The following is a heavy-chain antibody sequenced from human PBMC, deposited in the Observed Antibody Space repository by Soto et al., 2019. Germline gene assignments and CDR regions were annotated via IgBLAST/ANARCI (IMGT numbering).Heavy chain of an antibody. CDR2: IYYSGST. CDR1: GGSISSSSYY. V-gene: IGHV4-39*01. J-gene: IGHJ4*02. Sequence: SETLSLTCTVSGGSISSSSYYWGWIRQPPGKGLEWIGSIYYSGSTYYNPSLKSRVTISVDTSKNQFSLKLSSVTAADTAVYYCARYITIFGVVMEGYFDYWGQGTLVTVSS. CDR3: ARYITIFGVVMEGYFDY. D-gene: IGHD3-3*01.